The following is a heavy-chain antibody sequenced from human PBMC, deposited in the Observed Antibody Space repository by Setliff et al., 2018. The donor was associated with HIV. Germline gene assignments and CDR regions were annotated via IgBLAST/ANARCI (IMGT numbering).Heavy chain of an antibody. D-gene: IGHD6-19*01. V-gene: IGHV4-39*01. CDR3: ARQPGYSSGWYFTASGFDP. J-gene: IGHJ5*02. CDR1: GASISSHNYY. Sequence: SETLSLTCTVSGASISSHNYYWGWIRQSPGKGLEWIGTIYYSGNTYYNPSLKSRVTISADTSKNEFFLKLTSVTAADTAVYYCARQPGYSSGWYFTASGFDPWGQGTLVTVSS. CDR2: IYYSGNT.